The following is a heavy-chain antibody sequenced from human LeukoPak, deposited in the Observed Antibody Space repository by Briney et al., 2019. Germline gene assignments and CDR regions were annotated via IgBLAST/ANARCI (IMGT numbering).Heavy chain of an antibody. Sequence: ASVKVSCKDSGYTFTSYAMHWVRQAPGQRLEWMGWINAGNGNTKYSQKFQGRVTITRDTSASTAYMELSSLRSEDTAVYYCARNYDFWSGYHDPFDYWGQGTLVTVSS. J-gene: IGHJ4*02. CDR3: ARNYDFWSGYHDPFDY. CDR2: INAGNGNT. D-gene: IGHD3-3*01. CDR1: GYTFTSYA. V-gene: IGHV1-3*01.